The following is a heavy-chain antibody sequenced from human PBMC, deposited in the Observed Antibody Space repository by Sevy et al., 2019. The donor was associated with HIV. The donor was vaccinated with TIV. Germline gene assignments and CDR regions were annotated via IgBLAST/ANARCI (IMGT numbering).Heavy chain of an antibody. V-gene: IGHV1-24*01. CDR3: VIGDTPRLTGSGTRLKDQSLNYFEF. CDR1: RYTLGEVS. D-gene: IGHD3-16*02. J-gene: IGHJ4*02. Sequence: ASVKVSCKVPRYTLGEVSMHWVRQAPGKGLEWMGGFVPEDGEIVYAQKFQGRVTVAEDTLTDTAYLEVTNLRSEDTATYFCVIGDTPRLTGSGTRLKDQSLNYFEFWGQGTLVTVSS. CDR2: FVPEDGEI.